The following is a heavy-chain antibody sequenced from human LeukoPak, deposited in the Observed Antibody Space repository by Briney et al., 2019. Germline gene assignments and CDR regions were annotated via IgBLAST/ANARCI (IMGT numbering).Heavy chain of an antibody. CDR1: GYTFTSYG. J-gene: IGHJ4*02. V-gene: IGHV1-46*01. D-gene: IGHD6-19*01. Sequence: ASVKVYCKASGYTFTSYGISWVRQAPGQGLEWMGIINPSGGSTSYAQKFQGGVTMTRDTSTSTVYMELSSLRSEDTAVYYCARDEGYSSGWYPGDYWGQGTLVTVSS. CDR3: ARDEGYSSGWYPGDY. CDR2: INPSGGST.